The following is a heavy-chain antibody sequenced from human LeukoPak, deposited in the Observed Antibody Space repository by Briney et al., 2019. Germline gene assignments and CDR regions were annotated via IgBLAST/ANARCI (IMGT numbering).Heavy chain of an antibody. CDR3: AKSVSYSCTYFDY. D-gene: IGHD3-10*01. V-gene: IGHV3-53*01. Sequence: GGSLRLSCAASGFTVSSDYMSWVRQAPGKGLEWVSVIYSGGSTYYADSVKGRFTISRHNSKNTLYLQMNSLRAEDTAVYYCAKSVSYSCTYFDYWGQGTLVTVSS. J-gene: IGHJ4*02. CDR1: GFTVSSDY. CDR2: IYSGGST.